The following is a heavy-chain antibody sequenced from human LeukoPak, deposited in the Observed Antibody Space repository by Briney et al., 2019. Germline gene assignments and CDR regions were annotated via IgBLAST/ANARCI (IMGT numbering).Heavy chain of an antibody. V-gene: IGHV4-39*07. CDR1: GGSISSSTYY. Sequence: PSETLSLTCTVSGGSISSSTYYWGWIRQPPGKGLEWIGNIFYIGSTNYNPSLKSRVTISVDTSKNQFSLKLSSVTAADTAVYYCARGWTKDYAIDYWGQGTLVTVSS. D-gene: IGHD4-17*01. CDR3: ARGWTKDYAIDY. CDR2: IFYIGST. J-gene: IGHJ4*02.